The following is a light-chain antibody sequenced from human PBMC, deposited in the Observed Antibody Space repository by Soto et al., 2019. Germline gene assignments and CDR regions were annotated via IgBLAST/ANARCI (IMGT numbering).Light chain of an antibody. V-gene: IGKV1-5*01. CDR2: DVS. CDR1: QSISSW. Sequence: DIQMTQSPSTLSASVGDRVTITCRASQSISSWLAWYQQKPGKAPNLLIHDVSNLQSGVPSRFSGSGSGTEFTLTISSLQPDDFATYYCQQLNGYPPLTFGGGTKVDI. J-gene: IGKJ4*01. CDR3: QQLNGYPPLT.